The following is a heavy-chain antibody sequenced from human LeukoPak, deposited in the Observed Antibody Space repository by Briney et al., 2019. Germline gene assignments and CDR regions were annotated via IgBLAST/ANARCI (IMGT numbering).Heavy chain of an antibody. J-gene: IGHJ3*02. CDR3: ARGHRPPGWGAFDI. CDR2: IIPIFGTA. D-gene: IGHD1-14*01. Sequence: GASVKVSCKASGGTFSSYAISWVRQAPGQGLEWMGGIIPIFGTANYAQKFQGRVTITTDESTSTAYMELSSLRSEDTAVYYCARGHRPPGWGAFDIWGQGTMVTVSS. V-gene: IGHV1-69*05. CDR1: GGTFSSYA.